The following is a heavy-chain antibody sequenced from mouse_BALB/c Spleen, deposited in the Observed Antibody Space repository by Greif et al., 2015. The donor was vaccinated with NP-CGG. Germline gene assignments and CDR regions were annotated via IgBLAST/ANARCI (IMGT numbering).Heavy chain of an antibody. Sequence: EVQRVESGGGLVKPGGSLKLSCAASGFAFSSYDMSWVRQTPEKRLEWVAYISSGGGSTYYPDTVKGRFTISRDNAKNTLYLQMSSLKYEDTAMYYCARRYGSFAYWGQGTLVTVSA. D-gene: IGHD2-10*02. CDR2: ISSGGGST. CDR1: GFAFSSYD. CDR3: ARRYGSFAY. V-gene: IGHV5-12-1*01. J-gene: IGHJ3*01.